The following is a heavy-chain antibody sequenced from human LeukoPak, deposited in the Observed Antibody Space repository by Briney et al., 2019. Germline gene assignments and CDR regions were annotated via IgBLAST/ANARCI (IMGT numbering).Heavy chain of an antibody. Sequence: SETLSLTCTVSGGSISSYYWSWIRQPPGKGLEWIGYIYYSGSINYNPSLKSRVTISVDTSKNQFSLKLSSVTAADTAVYYCARHAPGGYVLLGPKKNAFDIWGQGTMVTVSS. D-gene: IGHD5-12*01. J-gene: IGHJ3*02. CDR1: GGSISSYY. CDR2: IYYSGSI. CDR3: ARHAPGGYVLLGPKKNAFDI. V-gene: IGHV4-59*08.